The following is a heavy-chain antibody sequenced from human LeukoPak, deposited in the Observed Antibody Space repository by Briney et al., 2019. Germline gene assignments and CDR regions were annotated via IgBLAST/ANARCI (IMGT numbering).Heavy chain of an antibody. CDR1: GDSFSSVTDY. V-gene: IGHV4-39*07. Sequence: SETLSLTCTVSGDSFSSVTDYWAWIRQPPGKGLEWIASGDYSGGTYYNPSLESRVAISADMSRNQFSLKLTSVTGADTAVYYCAGERGEEYSSGWYKRNYFDNWGQGIRVTVSS. CDR3: AGERGEEYSSGWYKRNYFDN. D-gene: IGHD6-19*01. J-gene: IGHJ4*02. CDR2: GDYSGGT.